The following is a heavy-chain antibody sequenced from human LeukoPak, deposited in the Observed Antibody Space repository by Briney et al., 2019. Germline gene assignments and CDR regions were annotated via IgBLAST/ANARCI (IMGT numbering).Heavy chain of an antibody. J-gene: IGHJ4*02. CDR2: ISGDGVGT. Sequence: PGGSLRLSCAASGFTFDDYAMHWVRQAAGKGLEWVSLISGDGVGTYYADSVKGRFTISRDNSKNSLYLQMNSLRTEDTALYYCAKDLRGSYDILTGSYWGQGTLVTVSS. D-gene: IGHD3-9*01. CDR1: GFTFDDYA. V-gene: IGHV3-43*02. CDR3: AKDLRGSYDILTGSY.